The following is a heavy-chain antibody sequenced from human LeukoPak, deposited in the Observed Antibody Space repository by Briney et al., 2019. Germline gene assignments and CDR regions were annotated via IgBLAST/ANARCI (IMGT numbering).Heavy chain of an antibody. D-gene: IGHD3-22*01. CDR3: TSSSYYDSSGYPRDGDY. CDR2: IRSKAYGGTT. Sequence: GGSLRLSCTASGFTFGDYAMSWVRQAPGKGLEWVGFIRSKAYGGTTEYAASVKGRFTISRDDSKSIAYLQMNSLKTEDTAVYYCTSSSYYDSSGYPRDGDYWGQGTLVTVSS. J-gene: IGHJ4*02. CDR1: GFTFGDYA. V-gene: IGHV3-49*04.